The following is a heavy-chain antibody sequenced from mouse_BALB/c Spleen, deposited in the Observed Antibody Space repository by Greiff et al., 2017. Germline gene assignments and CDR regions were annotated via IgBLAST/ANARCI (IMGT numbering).Heavy chain of an antibody. CDR1: GFTFSSFG. CDR3: ARTYYGYNYFDV. V-gene: IGHV5-17*02. D-gene: IGHD1-2*01. J-gene: IGHJ1*01. Sequence: DVKLVESGGGLVQPGGSRKLSCAASGFTFSSFGMHWVRQAPEKGLEWVAYISSGSSTIYYADTVKGRFTISRDNPKNTLFLQMTSLRSEDTAMYYCARTYYGYNYFDVWGAGTTVTVSS. CDR2: ISSGSSTI.